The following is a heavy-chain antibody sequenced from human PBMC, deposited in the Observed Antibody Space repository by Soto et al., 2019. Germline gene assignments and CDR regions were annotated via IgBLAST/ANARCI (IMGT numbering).Heavy chain of an antibody. CDR2: IYYSGST. D-gene: IGHD4-17*01. CDR3: ARLPTVTTGGTLFYWFDP. V-gene: IGHV4-59*08. Sequence: SETLSLTCTVSGGSISSYYWSWIRQPPGKGLEWIGYIYYSGSTNYNPSLKSRVTISVDTSKNQFSLKLSSVTAADTAVYYCARLPTVTTGGTLFYWFDPWGQGTLVTVSS. J-gene: IGHJ5*02. CDR1: GGSISSYY.